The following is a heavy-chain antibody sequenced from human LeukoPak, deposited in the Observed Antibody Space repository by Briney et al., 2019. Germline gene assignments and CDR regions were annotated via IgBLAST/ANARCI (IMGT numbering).Heavy chain of an antibody. CDR1: GFTFSSYS. CDR3: ARDYDSSGYSNFFDY. J-gene: IGHJ4*02. Sequence: GGSLRLSCAASGFTFSSYSMNWVRQAPGKGLEWVSSVSSSSSYIYYADSVKGRFIISRDNAKNSLYLQMNSLRAEDTAVYYCARDYDSSGYSNFFDYWGQGTLVTV. CDR2: VSSSSSYI. V-gene: IGHV3-21*01. D-gene: IGHD3-22*01.